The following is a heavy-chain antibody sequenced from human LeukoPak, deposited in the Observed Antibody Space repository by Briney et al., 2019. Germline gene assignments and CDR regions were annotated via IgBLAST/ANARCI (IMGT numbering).Heavy chain of an antibody. CDR2: ISGSGGST. CDR1: GFTFSSYA. V-gene: IGHV3-23*01. J-gene: IGHJ4*02. CDR3: AKGEYSSSWYTEVLYY. D-gene: IGHD6-13*01. Sequence: GGSLRLSCAASGFTFSSYAMSWVRQAPGKGLEWVSAISGSGGSTYYADSVKGRFTISRDNSKNTLYLQMNSLRAEDTAVYYCAKGEYSSSWYTEVLYYWGQGTLVTASS.